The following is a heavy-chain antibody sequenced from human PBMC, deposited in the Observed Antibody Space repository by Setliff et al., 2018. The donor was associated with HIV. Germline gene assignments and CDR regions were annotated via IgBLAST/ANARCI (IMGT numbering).Heavy chain of an antibody. CDR1: GESFSGYY. J-gene: IGHJ4*02. D-gene: IGHD3-3*01. CDR3: ARAPITIFGVIIIPVYFDY. V-gene: IGHV4-34*01. CDR2: LYHSGST. Sequence: SETLSLTCAVYGESFSGYYWSWIRQSPGKGLEWIGSLYHSGSTYYNPSLKSRVTISVDTSNNQVSLKLNSVTAADTAVYYCARAPITIFGVIIIPVYFDYWGQGTLVTVS.